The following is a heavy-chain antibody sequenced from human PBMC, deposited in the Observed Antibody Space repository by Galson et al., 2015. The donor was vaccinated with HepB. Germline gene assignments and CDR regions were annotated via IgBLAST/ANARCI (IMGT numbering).Heavy chain of an antibody. J-gene: IGHJ4*02. CDR3: TSSSSGYYRDDY. CDR2: IRSKANSYAT. CDR1: GFTFSGSA. V-gene: IGHV3-73*01. D-gene: IGHD3-22*01. Sequence: SLRLSCAASGFTFSGSAMHWVRQASGKGLEWVGRIRSKANSYATAYAASVEGRFTISRDDSKNTAYLQMNSLKTEDTAVYYCTSSSSGYYRDDYWGQGTLVTVSS.